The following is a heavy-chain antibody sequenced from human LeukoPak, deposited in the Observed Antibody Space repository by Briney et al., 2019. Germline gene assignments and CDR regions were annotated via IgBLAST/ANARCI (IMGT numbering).Heavy chain of an antibody. J-gene: IGHJ3*02. V-gene: IGHV1-69*13. CDR3: ARPKSPLKWGAFDI. D-gene: IGHD1-26*01. CDR1: GGTFSSYA. CDR2: IIPIFGTA. Sequence: GASVKVSCKDSGGTFSSYAISWVRQAPGQGLEWMGGIIPIFGTANYAQKFQGRVTITADESTSTAYMELSSLRSEDTAVYYCARPKSPLKWGAFDIWGQGTMVTVSS.